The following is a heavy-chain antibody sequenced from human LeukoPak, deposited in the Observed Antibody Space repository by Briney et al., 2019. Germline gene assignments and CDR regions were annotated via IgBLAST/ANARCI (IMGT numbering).Heavy chain of an antibody. CDR3: VRDGGVSGYDLLDY. CDR2: INQDGSKE. J-gene: IGHJ4*02. V-gene: IGHV3-7*01. D-gene: IGHD5-12*01. CDR1: GFIFSNFW. Sequence: GGSLRLSCTASGFIFSNFWMTWVRQAPGKGLEWVAQINQDGSKEYYIDSVKARFSISRDNARNSLSLQMNSLRAEDTAVYYCVRDGGVSGYDLLDYWGQGTLVTVSS.